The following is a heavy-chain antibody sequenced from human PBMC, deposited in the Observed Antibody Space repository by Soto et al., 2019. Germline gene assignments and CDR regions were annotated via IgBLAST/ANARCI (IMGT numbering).Heavy chain of an antibody. CDR1: GFTFSSYA. CDR2: ISGSGGST. D-gene: IGHD6-6*01. Sequence: EVQLLESGGGLVQPGGSLRLSCAASGFTFSSYAMSWVRQAPGKGLEWVSAISGSGGSTYYADSVKGRFTISRDNSKNTMYLQMNSLIAEDTAVYYCAKSWAIAARPYWYFDLWGRGTLVAVSS. CDR3: AKSWAIAARPYWYFDL. V-gene: IGHV3-23*01. J-gene: IGHJ2*01.